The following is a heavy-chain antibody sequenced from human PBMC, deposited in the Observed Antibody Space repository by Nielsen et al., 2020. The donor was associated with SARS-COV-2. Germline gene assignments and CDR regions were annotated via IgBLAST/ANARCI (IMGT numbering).Heavy chain of an antibody. V-gene: IGHV4-61*01. CDR3: ARDEEYSSRGGGMDV. J-gene: IGHJ6*02. D-gene: IGHD6-6*01. Sequence: SETLSLTCTVSGGSVSSGSYYWSWIRQPPGKGLEWIGYIYYSGSTNYNPSLKSRVTISVDTSKNQFSLKLSSVTAADTAVYYCARDEEYSSRGGGMDVWGQGTTVTVSS. CDR2: IYYSGST. CDR1: GGSVSSGSYY.